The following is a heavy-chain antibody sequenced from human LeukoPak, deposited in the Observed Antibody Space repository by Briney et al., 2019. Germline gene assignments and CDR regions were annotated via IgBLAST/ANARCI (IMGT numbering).Heavy chain of an antibody. D-gene: IGHD5-24*01. CDR1: GGTFSSYA. J-gene: IGHJ3*02. V-gene: IGHV1-69*05. CDR3: ARGAPVEMATIDAFDI. Sequence: SVKVSCKASGGTFSSYAISWVRQAPGQGLEWMGRIIPIFGTANYAHKFQGRVTITTDESASTAYMELSSLRSEDPAVYYCARGAPVEMATIDAFDIWGQGTMVTVSS. CDR2: IIPIFGTA.